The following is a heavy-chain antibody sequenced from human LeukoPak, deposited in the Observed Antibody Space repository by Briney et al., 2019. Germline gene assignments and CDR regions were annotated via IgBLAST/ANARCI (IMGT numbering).Heavy chain of an antibody. CDR2: INHSGST. Sequence: PSETLSLTCAVCGGSFSGYYWSWIRQPPGKGLEWIGEINHSGSTNYNPSLKSRVTISVDTSKNQFSLKLSSVTAADTAVYYCARDTWFGAGRTFDYWGQGTLVTVSS. J-gene: IGHJ4*02. D-gene: IGHD3-10*01. CDR1: GGSFSGYY. CDR3: ARDTWFGAGRTFDY. V-gene: IGHV4-34*01.